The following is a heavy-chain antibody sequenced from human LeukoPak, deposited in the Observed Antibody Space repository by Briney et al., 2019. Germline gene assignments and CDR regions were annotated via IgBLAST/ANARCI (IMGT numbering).Heavy chain of an antibody. V-gene: IGHV1-18*01. CDR2: ISAYNGNT. CDR3: ARTSSSWYFDY. J-gene: IGHJ4*02. D-gene: IGHD6-13*01. CDR1: GYTFTSYS. Sequence: ASMKVSCKASGYTFTSYSISWVRQAPGQGLEWMGWISAYNGNTNYAQKLQGRVTMTTDTSTSTAYMELRSLRSDDTAVYYCARTSSSWYFDYWGQGTLVTVSS.